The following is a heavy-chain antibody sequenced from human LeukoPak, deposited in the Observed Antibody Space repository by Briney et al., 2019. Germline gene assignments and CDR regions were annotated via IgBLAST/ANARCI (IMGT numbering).Heavy chain of an antibody. Sequence: GASVKVSCKASGGTFSSYAISWVRQAPGQGLEWMGGIIPIFGTANYAQKFQGRVTITADESTSTAYMELSSLRSEDTAVYYCARVNPDGYKTAFDYWGQGTLVTVSS. J-gene: IGHJ4*02. CDR1: GGTFSSYA. D-gene: IGHD5-24*01. CDR2: IIPIFGTA. V-gene: IGHV1-69*01. CDR3: ARVNPDGYKTAFDY.